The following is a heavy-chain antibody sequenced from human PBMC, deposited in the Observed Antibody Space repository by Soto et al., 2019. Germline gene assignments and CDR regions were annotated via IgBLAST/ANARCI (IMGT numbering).Heavy chain of an antibody. CDR2: ISGSGGST. J-gene: IGHJ1*01. Sequence: PGGSLRLSCAASGFTFSSYAMSWVRQAPGKGLEWVSAISGSGGSTYYADSVKGRFTISRDNSKNTLYLQMNSLRAEDTAVYYCAGRTSSRYCSGGSCYDDFQHWGQGTLVTVSS. CDR1: GFTFSSYA. V-gene: IGHV3-23*01. D-gene: IGHD2-15*01. CDR3: AGRTSSRYCSGGSCYDDFQH.